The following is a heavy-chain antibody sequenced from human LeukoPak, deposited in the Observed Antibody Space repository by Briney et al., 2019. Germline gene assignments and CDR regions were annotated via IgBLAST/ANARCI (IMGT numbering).Heavy chain of an antibody. D-gene: IGHD3-3*01. Sequence: ASVTVSCTTSGYTFTVYAINWVRQAPGQGLEWMGWISTDTGNPTYVQDFTGRFVFSLDTSVTTAYLQISSLKAEDTAVYYCARRGKSFDFWGQGTRVTVSS. CDR3: ARRGKSFDF. CDR1: GYTFTVYA. CDR2: ISTDTGNP. V-gene: IGHV7-4-1*02. J-gene: IGHJ4*02.